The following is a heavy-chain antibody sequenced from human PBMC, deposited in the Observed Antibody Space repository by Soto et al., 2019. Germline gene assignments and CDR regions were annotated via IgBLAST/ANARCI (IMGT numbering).Heavy chain of an antibody. Sequence: GGSLRLSCTASGFTFGDYAMSWIRQAPGKGLEWVGFIRSKPYGGTTEYAASVKGRFTISRDDSKSIAYLQMNSLKTEDTAVYYCTRDLGDYDSSGSDYWGQGTLVTVSS. J-gene: IGHJ4*02. CDR3: TRDLGDYDSSGSDY. V-gene: IGHV3-49*03. D-gene: IGHD3-22*01. CDR2: IRSKPYGGTT. CDR1: GFTFGDYA.